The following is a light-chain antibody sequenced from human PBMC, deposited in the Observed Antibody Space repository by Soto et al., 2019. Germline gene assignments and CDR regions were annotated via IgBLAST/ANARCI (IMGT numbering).Light chain of an antibody. V-gene: IGLV1-47*01. Sequence: QSVLTQPPSASGTPGQRVTISCSGSSSNIGSNYEYWYQQLPGTVPQLLIYTNSERPSGVPDRFSGSKSGTSASLAISGLRSEDEADYYCAAWDDSRSGVVFGGGTKLTVL. J-gene: IGLJ2*01. CDR2: TNS. CDR3: AAWDDSRSGVV. CDR1: SSNIGSNY.